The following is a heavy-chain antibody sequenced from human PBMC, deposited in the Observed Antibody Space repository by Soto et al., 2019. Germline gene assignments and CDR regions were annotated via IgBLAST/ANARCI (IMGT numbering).Heavy chain of an antibody. CDR3: ARGTIVVIQLGPHVDY. J-gene: IGHJ4*02. CDR1: GGTFSSYA. CDR2: IIPIFGTA. D-gene: IGHD5-18*01. V-gene: IGHV1-69*13. Sequence: SVKVSCKASGGTFSSYAISWVRQAPGQGLEWMGGIIPIFGTANYAQKFQGRVTITADESTRTAYMELSSLRSEDTAVYYCARGTIVVIQLGPHVDYWGQGTLATVSA.